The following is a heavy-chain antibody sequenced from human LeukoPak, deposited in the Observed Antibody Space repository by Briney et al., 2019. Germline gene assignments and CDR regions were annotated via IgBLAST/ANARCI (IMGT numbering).Heavy chain of an antibody. D-gene: IGHD2-2*01. CDR1: GFTFSSYA. CDR2: ISGSGGST. J-gene: IGHJ6*02. V-gene: IGHV3-23*01. Sequence: GGSLRLSCAASGFTFSSYAMSWVRQAPGKGLEWVSAISGSGGSTYYADSVKGRFTISRDNTKNTLYLQMNSLRAEDTAVYYCVCVPAAMSLYYYYGMDVWGQGTTVTVSS. CDR3: VCVPAAMSLYYYYGMDV.